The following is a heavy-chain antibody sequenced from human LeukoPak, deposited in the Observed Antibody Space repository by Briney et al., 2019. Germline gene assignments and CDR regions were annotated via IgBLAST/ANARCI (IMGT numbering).Heavy chain of an antibody. CDR1: GFTVSSYW. V-gene: IGHV3-74*01. CDR2: INGDGSST. Sequence: GGSLRLSCAAAGFTVSSYWMYWVRQAPGKGLVWVSLINGDGSSTTYADSVEGRFTISSDNAKNTLYLQMNSLRAEDTAVYYCARDRTLDYWGRGTLVTVSS. CDR3: ARDRTLDY. J-gene: IGHJ4*02.